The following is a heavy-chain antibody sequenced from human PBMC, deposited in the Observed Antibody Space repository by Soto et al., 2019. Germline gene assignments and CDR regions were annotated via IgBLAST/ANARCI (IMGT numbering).Heavy chain of an antibody. CDR1: GGSFSGYY. J-gene: IGHJ3*02. D-gene: IGHD2-8*01. Sequence: PSETLSLTCAVYGGSFSGYYWTWIRQPPGTGLEWIGEINHSGSTNYNPSLKSRVTISVDTSKNQFSLKLSSVTAADTAVYYCARRGYYAISAFDIWGQGTMVT. CDR2: INHSGST. V-gene: IGHV4-34*01. CDR3: ARRGYYAISAFDI.